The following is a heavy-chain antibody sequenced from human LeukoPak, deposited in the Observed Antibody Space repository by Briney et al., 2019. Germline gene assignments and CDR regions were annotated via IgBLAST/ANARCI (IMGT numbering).Heavy chain of an antibody. CDR3: ASFPPPVAATFYYYYYMDV. D-gene: IGHD2-15*01. V-gene: IGHV4-39*01. CDR2: IYYSGST. J-gene: IGHJ6*03. CDR1: GGSISSSSYY. Sequence: KTSETLSLTCTVSGGSISSSSYYWGWIRQPPGKGLEWIGSIYYSGSTYYNPSLKSRVTISVDTSKNQFSLKLSSVTAADTAVYYCASFPPPVAATFYYYYYMDVWGKGTTVTISS.